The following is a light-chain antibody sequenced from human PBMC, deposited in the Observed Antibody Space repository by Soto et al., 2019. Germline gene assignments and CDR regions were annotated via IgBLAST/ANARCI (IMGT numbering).Light chain of an antibody. CDR1: QSVSNTH. CDR3: QQYNNWPS. Sequence: EIVLTQSPATLSLSPGERATLSCRASQSVSNTHVAWYQQRPGQAPRLLIYDASRRDIGVPDRFSGSGSGTEFTLTISSLQSEDFAVYYCQQYNNWPSFGQGTKVDIK. CDR2: DAS. J-gene: IGKJ1*01. V-gene: IGKV3D-15*01.